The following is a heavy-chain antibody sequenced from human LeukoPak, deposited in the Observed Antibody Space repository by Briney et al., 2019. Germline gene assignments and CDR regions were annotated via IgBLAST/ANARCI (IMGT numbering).Heavy chain of an antibody. V-gene: IGHV3-21*04. Sequence: GGSLRLSCAASGFTFSSYNMNWVRQAPGKGLEWVSSISTSSTYIYYADSVKGRFTISRDNSRSTLYLQMKSLRADDTAVYYCAKNKARMAAAAFDYWGQGTLVTVSS. J-gene: IGHJ4*02. CDR1: GFTFSSYN. CDR2: ISTSSTYI. CDR3: AKNKARMAAAAFDY. D-gene: IGHD2-2*01.